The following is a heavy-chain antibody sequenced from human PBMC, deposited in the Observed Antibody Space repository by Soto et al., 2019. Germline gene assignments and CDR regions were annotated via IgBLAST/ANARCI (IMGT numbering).Heavy chain of an antibody. CDR2: IYWDDDK. CDR3: APLGYCTNGVCYPWFDP. D-gene: IGHD2-8*01. V-gene: IGHV2-5*02. J-gene: IGHJ5*02. CDR1: GFSLSTSGVG. Sequence: QITLKESGPTLVKPTQTLTLTCTFSGFSLSTSGVGVGWIHQPPGKALEWLALIYWDDDKPYSPSLKSRLTITKDTSKTQVVLTMTNMDPVDTATYYCAPLGYCTNGVCYPWFDPWGQGTLVTVSS.